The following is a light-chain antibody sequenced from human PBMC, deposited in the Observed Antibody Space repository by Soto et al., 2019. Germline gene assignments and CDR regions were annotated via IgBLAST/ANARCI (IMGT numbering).Light chain of an antibody. V-gene: IGLV2-14*01. CDR3: SSFTTTNTWV. J-gene: IGLJ3*02. Sequence: QSALTQPTSVSGSPGQSITISCTGTSSDVGAYDFVSWFQQHPGKAPKLMIYEVTNRPSGVSYRFSGSKSGNTASLTISGIQAEDEADYYCSSFTTTNTWVFGGGTKLTVL. CDR2: EVT. CDR1: SSDVGAYDF.